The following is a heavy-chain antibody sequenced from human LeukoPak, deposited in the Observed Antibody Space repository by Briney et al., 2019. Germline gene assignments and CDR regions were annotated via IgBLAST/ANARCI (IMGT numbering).Heavy chain of an antibody. CDR2: INPRPGST. V-gene: IGHV1-46*01. D-gene: IGHD7-27*01. J-gene: IGHJ4*02. Sequence: ASVKVSCKASGYTFSNYYMHWVRQAPGQGLESMGIINPRPGSTSYAQKFQGRVTMSRDTSTSTVYMELRSLRSEDTAVYYCARDNLIRLGTYFDYWGQGTLVTVSS. CDR1: GYTFSNYY. CDR3: ARDNLIRLGTYFDY.